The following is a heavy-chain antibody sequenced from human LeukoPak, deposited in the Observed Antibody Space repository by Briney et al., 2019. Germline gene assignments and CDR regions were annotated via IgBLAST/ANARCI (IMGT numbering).Heavy chain of an antibody. CDR2: ISGSGGST. CDR3: ARLNMVRGVSPDY. J-gene: IGHJ4*02. Sequence: GGSLRLSCAASGFTFSSYGMSWVRQAPGKGLEWVSAISGSGGSTYYADSVKGRFTISRDNSKNTLYLQMNSLRAEDTAVYYCARLNMVRGVSPDYWGQGTLVTVSS. CDR1: GFTFSSYG. V-gene: IGHV3-23*01. D-gene: IGHD3-10*01.